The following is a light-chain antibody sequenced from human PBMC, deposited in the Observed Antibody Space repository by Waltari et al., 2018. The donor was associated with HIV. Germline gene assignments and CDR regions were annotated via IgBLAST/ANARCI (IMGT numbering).Light chain of an antibody. V-gene: IGLV1-44*01. Sequence: QSVLTPPPSASGTPGQRVSISCSGSSSNIGSNFVNWYQQLPGTAPKLPIYSNNQRPSGVPDRFSGSKSGTSASLAISGLQSEDEADYYCAAWDDSLNAWVFGGGTKLTVL. J-gene: IGLJ3*02. CDR3: AAWDDSLNAWV. CDR2: SNN. CDR1: SSNIGSNF.